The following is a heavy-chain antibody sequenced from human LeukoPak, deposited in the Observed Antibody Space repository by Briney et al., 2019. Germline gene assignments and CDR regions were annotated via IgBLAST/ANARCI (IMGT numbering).Heavy chain of an antibody. CDR3: ARAPISGWYLDY. J-gene: IGHJ4*02. Sequence: PGGSLRLSCAASGFTFSSYSMNWVRQAPGKGLEWVSSISSSSSYIYYADSVKGRFTISRDNAKNSLYLQMNSLRAEDTAVYYCARAPISGWYLDYWGQGALVTVSS. CDR1: GFTFSSYS. V-gene: IGHV3-21*01. D-gene: IGHD6-19*01. CDR2: ISSSSSYI.